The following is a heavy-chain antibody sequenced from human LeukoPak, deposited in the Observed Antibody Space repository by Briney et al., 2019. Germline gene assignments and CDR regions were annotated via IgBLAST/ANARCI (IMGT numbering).Heavy chain of an antibody. V-gene: IGHV3-23*01. CDR2: ISGSGGST. CDR3: AKGVGAARPTRMVYFDY. Sequence: GGSLRLSCAASGFAFSSYAMSWVRQAPGKGLEWVSAISGSGGSTYYADSVKGRFTISRDNSNNTLYLQMNSLRAEDTAVYYCAKGVGAARPTRMVYFDYWGQGTLVTVSS. CDR1: GFAFSSYA. D-gene: IGHD6-6*01. J-gene: IGHJ4*02.